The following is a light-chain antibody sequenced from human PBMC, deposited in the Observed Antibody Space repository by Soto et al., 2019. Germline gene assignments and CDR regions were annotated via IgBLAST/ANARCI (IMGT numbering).Light chain of an antibody. J-gene: IGKJ1*01. CDR2: GAS. CDR1: QSVSSN. Sequence: EIVMTQSPATLSVSPGERATLSCRASQSVSSNLAWYQQKPGQAPRLLTYGASTRATGIPARFSGSGSGTEFTLTISSLQSEDFAVYYCQQYNNWQGTFGQGTKVEIK. V-gene: IGKV3-15*01. CDR3: QQYNNWQGT.